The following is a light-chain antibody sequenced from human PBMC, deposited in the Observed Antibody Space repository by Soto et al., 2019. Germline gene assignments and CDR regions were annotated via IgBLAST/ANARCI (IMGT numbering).Light chain of an antibody. Sequence: MQMPQAPYTLRSAVAAILSIRCRASQSVVSWLAWYQQKAGKAPKLLIYDASSLESGVPSRFSGSGSGTDFTLTIIRLQPEDLATYSCQQYDRHSDTFGQGTRLEIK. J-gene: IGKJ5*01. CDR1: QSVVSW. CDR3: QQYDRHSDT. CDR2: DAS. V-gene: IGKV1-5*01.